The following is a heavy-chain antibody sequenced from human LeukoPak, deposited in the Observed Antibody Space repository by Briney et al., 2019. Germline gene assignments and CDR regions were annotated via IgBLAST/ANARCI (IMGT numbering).Heavy chain of an antibody. V-gene: IGHV3-74*01. J-gene: IGHJ4*02. CDR1: GFAFSAYW. CDR2: INEDATTI. D-gene: IGHD3-16*01. CDR3: VRDLILVWTPGDDFDF. Sequence: GGSLRLFCAASGFAFSAYWMHWVRQAPGKGLEWVSRINEDATTITYADSVKGRFIISRDNSKKSLYLQMNNLRAEDTAVYYCVRDLILVWTPGDDFDFWGQGTLVIVSS.